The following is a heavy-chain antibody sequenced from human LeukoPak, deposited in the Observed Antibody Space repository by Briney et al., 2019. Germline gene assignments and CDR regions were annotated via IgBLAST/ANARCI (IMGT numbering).Heavy chain of an antibody. CDR2: IYYSGST. V-gene: IGHV4-59*01. CDR1: GGSISSYY. D-gene: IGHD6-19*01. J-gene: IGHJ4*02. CDR3: ARSGWYDEVVSFDY. Sequence: SETLSLTCTVSGGSISSYYWSWIRQPPGKGLEWIGYIYYSGSTNYNPSLKSRVTISVDTSKNQFSLKLSSVTAADTAVYYCARSGWYDEVVSFDYWGQGTLVTVSS.